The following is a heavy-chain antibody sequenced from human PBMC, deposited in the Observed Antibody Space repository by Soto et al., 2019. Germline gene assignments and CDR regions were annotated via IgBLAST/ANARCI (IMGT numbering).Heavy chain of an antibody. CDR3: ARGEVPTGVY. D-gene: IGHD5-12*01. CDR2: INNGGNP. J-gene: IGHJ4*02. CDR1: GGPVSTDY. V-gene: IGHV4-59*02. Sequence: PSETLSLTCTVSGGPVSTDYWSWIRQPPGKRLEYIGEINNGGNPNYSPSLKSRVTISVDTSKNQLSLKLNSVTAADTAVYYCARGEVPTGVYWGQGTLVPVSS.